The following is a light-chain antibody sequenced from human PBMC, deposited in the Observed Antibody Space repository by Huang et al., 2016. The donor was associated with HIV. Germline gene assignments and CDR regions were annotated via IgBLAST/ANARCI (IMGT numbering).Light chain of an antibody. J-gene: IGKJ4*01. CDR1: QRVSTDY. V-gene: IGKV3-20*01. CDR3: QQYGNSPLT. Sequence: ETVLTQSPGILSLSPRERATLSCRASQRVSTDYLAWYQQKPGQAPRLLIHGATVRATGIPDRFSGSGSGTDFTLTINRLEPEDFALYYCQQYGNSPLTFGGGTEVEIK. CDR2: GAT.